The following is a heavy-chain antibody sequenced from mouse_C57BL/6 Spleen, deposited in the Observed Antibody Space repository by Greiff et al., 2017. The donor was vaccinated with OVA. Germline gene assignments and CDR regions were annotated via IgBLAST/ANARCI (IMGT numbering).Heavy chain of an antibody. D-gene: IGHD2-2*01. CDR3: ACGYTWFAY. J-gene: IGHJ3*01. V-gene: IGHV1-22*01. Sequence: VQLQQSGPELVKPGASVKMSCKASGYTFTDYNMHWVKQSHGKSLEWIGYINPNNGGTSYNQKFKGKATLIVNKSSSTTNMKHRSLTSEDSAVYYCACGYTWFAYWGQGTLVTVSA. CDR2: INPNNGGT. CDR1: GYTFTDYN.